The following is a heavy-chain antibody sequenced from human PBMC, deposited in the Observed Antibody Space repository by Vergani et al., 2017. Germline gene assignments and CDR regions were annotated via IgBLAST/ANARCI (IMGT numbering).Heavy chain of an antibody. CDR2: IGTAGDT. CDR1: GFTFSSYD. CDR3: ARGGYCSGGSCYARYFDY. J-gene: IGHJ4*02. D-gene: IGHD2-15*01. Sequence: EVQLVESGGGLVQPGGSLRLSCAASGFTFSSYDMHWVRQATGKGLEWVSAIGTAGDTYYPGSVKGRFTISRENAKNSLYLQMNSLRAGDTAVYYCARGGYCSGGSCYARYFDYWGQGTLVTVSS. V-gene: IGHV3-13*04.